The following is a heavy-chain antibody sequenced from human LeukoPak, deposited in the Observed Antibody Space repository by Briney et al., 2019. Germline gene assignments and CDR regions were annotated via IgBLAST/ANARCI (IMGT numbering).Heavy chain of an antibody. D-gene: IGHD3-10*01. Sequence: GSLRLACTGAGFTFATYTFNWVRQAPGKGLEWIGSIYYSGSTYYNPSLKSRVTISVDTSKNQFSLKLTSVTAADTAVFYCSREWNYYDSGSYVDYWGQGTLVTVSS. V-gene: IGHV4-39*07. CDR2: IYYSGST. CDR3: SREWNYYDSGSYVDY. CDR1: GFTFATYTFN. J-gene: IGHJ4*02.